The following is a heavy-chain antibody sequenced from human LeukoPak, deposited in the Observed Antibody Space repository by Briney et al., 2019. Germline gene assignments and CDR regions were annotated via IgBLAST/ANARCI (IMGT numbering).Heavy chain of an antibody. J-gene: IGHJ3*02. Sequence: GGTLRLSCAASGFTFSSYGMSWVRQAPGKGLEWVAVISYDGSNKYYADSVKGRFTISRDNSKNTLYLQMNSLRAEDTAVYYCAREMLEDTAMVKAFDIWGQGTMVTVSS. CDR3: AREMLEDTAMVKAFDI. D-gene: IGHD5-18*01. CDR1: GFTFSSYG. V-gene: IGHV3-30*03. CDR2: ISYDGSNK.